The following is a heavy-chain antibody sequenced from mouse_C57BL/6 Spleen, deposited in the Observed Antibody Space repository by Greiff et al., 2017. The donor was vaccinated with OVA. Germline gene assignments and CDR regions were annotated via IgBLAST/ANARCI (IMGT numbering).Heavy chain of an antibody. CDR3: ARNQANWVLFDY. J-gene: IGHJ2*01. CDR1: GFSLTSYG. V-gene: IGHV2-2*01. D-gene: IGHD4-1*01. CDR2: IWSGGST. Sequence: QVQLQQSGPGLVQPSQSLSITCTVSGFSLTSYGVHWVRQSPGKGLEWLGVIWSGGSTDYNAAFISRLSISKDNSKSQVFFKMNSLQADDTAIYYCARNQANWVLFDYWGQGTTLTVSS.